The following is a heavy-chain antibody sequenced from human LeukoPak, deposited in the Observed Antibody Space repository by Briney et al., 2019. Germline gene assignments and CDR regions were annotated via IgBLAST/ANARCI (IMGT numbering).Heavy chain of an antibody. V-gene: IGHV1-2*02. CDR1: GYTFSGSGWY. Sequence: ASVKVSCKASGYTFSGSGWYLYWLRQAPGQGLECLGWIYPNNGATSYAQKFQGRVAMTRDTSVSAAYMELSRLRPDDTAVYFCARDGPAQMVEFDNWGQGTLVTVSS. J-gene: IGHJ4*02. D-gene: IGHD3-10*01. CDR3: ARDGPAQMVEFDN. CDR2: IYPNNGAT.